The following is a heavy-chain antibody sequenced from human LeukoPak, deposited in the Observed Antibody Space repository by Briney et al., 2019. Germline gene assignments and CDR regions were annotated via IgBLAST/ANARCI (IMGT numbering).Heavy chain of an antibody. Sequence: GGSLRLSCSASGFTFSSYAMHWVRQAPGKGLEYVSAISSNGGSTYYADSVKGRFTISRDNSKNTLYLQMSSLRAEDTAVYYCVKEKRITMARGVMPYDYWGQGTLVTVSS. J-gene: IGHJ4*02. CDR3: VKEKRITMARGVMPYDY. CDR2: ISSNGGST. D-gene: IGHD3-10*01. CDR1: GFTFSSYA. V-gene: IGHV3-64D*09.